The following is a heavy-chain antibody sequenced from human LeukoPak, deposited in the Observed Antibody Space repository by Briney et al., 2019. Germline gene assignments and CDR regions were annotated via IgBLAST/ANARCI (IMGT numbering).Heavy chain of an antibody. V-gene: IGHV4-39*07. Sequence: KPSETLSLTCTVSGGSISSSSYYWSWIRQPPGKGLEWIGEINHSGSTNYNPSLKSRVTISVDTSKNQFSLKLSSVTAADTAVYYCARGRWGTIFGVAVPYYYYYMDVWGKGTTVTVSS. D-gene: IGHD3-3*01. CDR1: GGSISSSSYY. CDR2: INHSGST. CDR3: ARGRWGTIFGVAVPYYYYYMDV. J-gene: IGHJ6*03.